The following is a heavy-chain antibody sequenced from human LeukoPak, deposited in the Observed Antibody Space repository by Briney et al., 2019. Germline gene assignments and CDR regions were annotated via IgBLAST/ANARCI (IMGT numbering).Heavy chain of an antibody. CDR3: AGVSFSSGWYRDY. V-gene: IGHV3-53*01. Sequence: GGSLRLSCAASGFTYYMTWVRQAPGTGVEWVSVIYSGGSTYYAASLKGRFSVSRNNSKNTVYLQMNSLRAEDTAVYYCAGVSFSSGWYRDYWGQGTLVTVSS. CDR1: GFTYY. D-gene: IGHD6-19*01. J-gene: IGHJ4*02. CDR2: IYSGGST.